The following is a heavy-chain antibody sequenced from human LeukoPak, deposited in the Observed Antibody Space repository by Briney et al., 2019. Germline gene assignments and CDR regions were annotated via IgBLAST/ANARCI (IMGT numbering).Heavy chain of an antibody. CDR3: ARNVSYSFDY. V-gene: IGHV4-38-2*01. Sequence: PSETLSLTCDVSGYSIIGNYYWGWVRQPPGKGLEWIGSIYHSGSTYYNPSLKSRVTISVDTSKNQFSLKLSSVTAADTAVYYSARNVSYSFDYWGQGTLVTVSS. CDR1: GYSIIGNYY. D-gene: IGHD1-1*01. J-gene: IGHJ4*02. CDR2: IYHSGST.